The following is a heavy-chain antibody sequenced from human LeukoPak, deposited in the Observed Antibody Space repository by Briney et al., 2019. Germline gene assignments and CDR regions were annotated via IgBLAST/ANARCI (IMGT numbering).Heavy chain of an antibody. J-gene: IGHJ3*02. D-gene: IGHD3-10*01. Sequence: SETLSLTCTVSGDSISDNYWNWIRQAPGKGLEWIGYIYYSGSTNYNPSLKSRVTISVDTSKNQFSLKLSSVTAADTAVYYCARGRLWFGELSAFDIWGQGTMVTVSS. CDR2: IYYSGST. CDR1: GDSISDNY. CDR3: ARGRLWFGELSAFDI. V-gene: IGHV4-59*01.